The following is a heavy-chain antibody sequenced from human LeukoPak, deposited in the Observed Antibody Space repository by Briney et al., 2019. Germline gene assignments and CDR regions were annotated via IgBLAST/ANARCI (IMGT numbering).Heavy chain of an antibody. CDR1: GFPFISHA. D-gene: IGHD2-15*01. CDR3: VREAGYCAPVCVKTNWFDP. J-gene: IGHJ5*02. Sequence: PGGSLRLSCAASGFPFISHAMSWVRQPPGKGREWVAAISNGKTYYADSVRGRFAISRDDSTNTVYLHMNSLRDEDTALYHCVREAGYCAPVCVKTNWFDPWGQGTLVTVSS. CDR2: ISNGKT. V-gene: IGHV3-23*01.